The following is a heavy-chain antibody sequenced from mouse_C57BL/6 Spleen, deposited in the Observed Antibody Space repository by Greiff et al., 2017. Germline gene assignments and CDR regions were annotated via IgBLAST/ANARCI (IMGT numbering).Heavy chain of an antibody. V-gene: IGHV1-82*01. D-gene: IGHD2-5*01. Sequence: VQLQESGPELVKPGASVKISCKASGYAFSSSWMNWVKQRPGKGLEWIGRIYPGDGDTNYNGKFKGKATLTADKSSSTAYMQLSSLTSADSAVYFCARSTYSNYFGYVGKGTTRTVSS. J-gene: IGHJ2*01. CDR1: GYAFSSSW. CDR2: IYPGDGDT. CDR3: ARSTYSNYFGY.